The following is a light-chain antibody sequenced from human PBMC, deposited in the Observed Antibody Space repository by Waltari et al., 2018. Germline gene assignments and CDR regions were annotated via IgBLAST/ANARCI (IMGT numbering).Light chain of an antibody. Sequence: QSALTQPASVSGSPGQSITISCTGTSSDVGGYNYVSWYQQHPGKGPKLMTYDVSNRPSGVPNRFSGSKSGNTASLTISGLQAEDEADYYCSSYTSSNSYVFGTGTKFTVL. CDR1: SSDVGGYNY. CDR3: SSYTSSNSYV. V-gene: IGLV2-14*03. CDR2: DVS. J-gene: IGLJ1*01.